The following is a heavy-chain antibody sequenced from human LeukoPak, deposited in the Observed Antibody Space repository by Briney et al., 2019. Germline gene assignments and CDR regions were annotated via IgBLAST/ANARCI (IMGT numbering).Heavy chain of an antibody. CDR1: GFTFSSYE. CDR3: ARGLVGAAGLFDY. V-gene: IGHV3-66*01. J-gene: IGHJ4*02. D-gene: IGHD6-13*01. Sequence: PAGFLRLSSAASGFTFSSYEMYWVRQAPGTGLEWVSVIYSNTNTYYADSVKGRFNISRHNCKDTLYLQMNSLRAEDTAVYYSARGLVGAAGLFDYWGQGALVTVSS. CDR2: IYSNTNT.